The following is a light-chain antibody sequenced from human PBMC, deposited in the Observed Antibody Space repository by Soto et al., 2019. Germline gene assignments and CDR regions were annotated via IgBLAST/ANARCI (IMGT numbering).Light chain of an antibody. CDR1: QSVSTSN. Sequence: IVLTQSPGTLSSSPGERATLSCRASQSVSTSNLAWYQQRPGQDTRLLIYGASRRATGIPDRFSGIGSGTDFTLTISRLEPEDLAVYYCQQYDNSAWTFGQGTKVDIK. V-gene: IGKV3-20*01. J-gene: IGKJ1*01. CDR2: GAS. CDR3: QQYDNSAWT.